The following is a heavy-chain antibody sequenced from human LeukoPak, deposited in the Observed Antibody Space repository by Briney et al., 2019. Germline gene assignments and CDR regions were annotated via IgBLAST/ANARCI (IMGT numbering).Heavy chain of an antibody. V-gene: IGHV1-24*01. J-gene: IGHJ3*02. D-gene: IGHD4-17*01. CDR2: FDPEDGET. CDR1: GYTLTELS. CDR3: AREWTTVTTLGAFDI. Sequence: ASVKVSCKVSGYTLTELSMHWVRRAPGKGLEWMGGFDPEDGETIYAQKFQGRVTMTEDTSTDTAYMELSSLRSEDSAVYYCAREWTTVTTLGAFDIWGQGTMVTVSS.